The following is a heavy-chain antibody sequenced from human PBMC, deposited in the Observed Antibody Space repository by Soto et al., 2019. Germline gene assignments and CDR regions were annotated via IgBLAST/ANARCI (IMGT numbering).Heavy chain of an antibody. V-gene: IGHV3-30*18. CDR2: ISYDGSNK. CDR3: AKAAAVAGPTDYYFDY. D-gene: IGHD6-19*01. CDR1: GFTFSSYG. Sequence: QVQLVESGGGVVQPGRSLRLSCAASGFTFSSYGMHWVRQAPGKGLEWAAVISYDGSNKYYADSVKGRFTISRDNSKNTLYLQMNSLRAEDTAVYYCAKAAAVAGPTDYYFDYWGQGTLVTVSS. J-gene: IGHJ4*02.